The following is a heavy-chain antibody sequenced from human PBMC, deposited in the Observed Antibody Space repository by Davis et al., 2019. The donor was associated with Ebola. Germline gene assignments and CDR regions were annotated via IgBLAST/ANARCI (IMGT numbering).Heavy chain of an antibody. CDR3: ATAGHRYDFWSGLNWVGAFDI. CDR1: GFTFSTYR. V-gene: IGHV3-7*01. CDR2: INQRGSEK. J-gene: IGHJ3*02. Sequence: GGSLRLSCAASGFTFSTYRMNWVRHVPGKGLEWVANINQRGSEKNYEDTVKGRFTISRDNDRNSVYLQMNSLRVEDTAVYYCATAGHRYDFWSGLNWVGAFDIWGQGTMVTVSS. D-gene: IGHD3-3*01.